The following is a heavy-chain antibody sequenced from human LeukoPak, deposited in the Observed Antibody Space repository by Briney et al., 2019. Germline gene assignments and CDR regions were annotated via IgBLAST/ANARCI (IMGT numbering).Heavy chain of an antibody. CDR2: ISTYNGNT. CDR1: GYTFTTYG. Sequence: ASVKVSCKASGYTFTTYGISWVRQAPGQGLEWMGWISTYNGNTNYAQKLQGRVTMTTDTSTSTGYMELGSLRSDDTAMYYCARSWGSNGWSPFDIWGQGTMVTVSS. J-gene: IGHJ3*02. D-gene: IGHD6-19*01. CDR3: ARSWGSNGWSPFDI. V-gene: IGHV1-18*01.